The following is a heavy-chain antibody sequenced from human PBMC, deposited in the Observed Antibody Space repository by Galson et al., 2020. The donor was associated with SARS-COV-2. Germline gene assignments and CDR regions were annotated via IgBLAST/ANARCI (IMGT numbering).Heavy chain of an antibody. D-gene: IGHD7-27*01. V-gene: IGHV3-74*01. Sequence: GGSLRLSCAASGFTFSSHWMHWVRQAPGKGLVWVSCIYSEGSSTSYADSVKGRFTISGDNAKNTLYLQMNSLRAEDTAVYYCARGDMGNDYFDYWGQGTLVTVSS. J-gene: IGHJ4*02. CDR1: GFTFSSHW. CDR3: ARGDMGNDYFDY. CDR2: IYSEGSST.